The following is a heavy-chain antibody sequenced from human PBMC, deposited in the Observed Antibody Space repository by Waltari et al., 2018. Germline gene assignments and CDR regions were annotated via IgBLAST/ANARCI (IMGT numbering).Heavy chain of an antibody. J-gene: IGHJ4*02. V-gene: IGHV4-59*01. D-gene: IGHD2-8*02. CDR1: GGSISGYY. CDR2: IYSSGDT. CDR3: ARSPPSWSYYFDY. Sequence: QVQLQESGSGRVKPSETLSLTCTVSGGSISGYYWSWIRQPPGKGLEGIGYIYSSGDTNYLPSLRTRLTISLGASQRQFSLKLTYVTAADTAVYYCARSPPSWSYYFDYWGQGSLVTVSS.